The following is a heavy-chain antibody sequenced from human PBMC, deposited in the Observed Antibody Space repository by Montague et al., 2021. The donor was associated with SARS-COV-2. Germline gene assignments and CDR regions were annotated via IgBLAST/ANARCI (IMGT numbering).Heavy chain of an antibody. CDR2: VHNTGNS. CDR3: ARLTTGFPNWFDT. Sequence: SETLSLTCTVSGASISLNSHSWGWLRQPPGRGLEWITTVHNTGNSYHNSSLQSRVTISRDTSQRQVSLRLNSMTTADTAVYYCARLTTGFPNWFDTWGQGILVTVSS. CDR1: GASISLNSHS. D-gene: IGHD3-9*01. J-gene: IGHJ5*02. V-gene: IGHV4-39*01.